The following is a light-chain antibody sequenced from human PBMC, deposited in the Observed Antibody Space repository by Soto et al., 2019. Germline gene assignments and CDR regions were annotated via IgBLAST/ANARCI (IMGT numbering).Light chain of an antibody. CDR3: SSYTISNTLPFV. CDR1: RREVGGYNY. CDR2: EVT. J-gene: IGLJ1*01. V-gene: IGLV2-14*01. Sequence: QSALTQPASVYGSPGQSITISCTGTRREVGGYNYVSWYQQYPGKSPKLLIYEVTHRPSGVSNRFSGSKSGNTASLTISGLQAEDEADYYCSSYTISNTLPFVFGTGTKLTVL.